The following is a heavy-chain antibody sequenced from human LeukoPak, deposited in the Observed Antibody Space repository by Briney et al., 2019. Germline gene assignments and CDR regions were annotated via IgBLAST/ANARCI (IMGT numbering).Heavy chain of an antibody. CDR2: INPNIGDT. D-gene: IGHD3-22*01. Sequence: ASVKVSCKASGYALTGYYFHWVRQAPGQGLEWMGWINPNIGDTNYAEKFQGRVTLTRDTSINIAYMELSRLTSDDTAVYYCARSSGFFYHFDYWGQGTLVTVSS. V-gene: IGHV1-2*02. CDR1: GYALTGYY. J-gene: IGHJ4*02. CDR3: ARSSGFFYHFDY.